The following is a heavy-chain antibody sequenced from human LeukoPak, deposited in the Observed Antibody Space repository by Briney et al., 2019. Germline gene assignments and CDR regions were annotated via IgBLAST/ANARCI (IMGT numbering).Heavy chain of an antibody. D-gene: IGHD3-10*01. J-gene: IGHJ4*02. Sequence: PGGSLRLSCAASGFTSSSYGMHWVRQAPGKGLEWVANIEEDGSETYYVDSVKGRFIISRDNANKSLSLQMNSLRAEDTAVYYCARATRQGSYSFGSGTYYSLSAWGQGTLVTVSS. CDR3: ARATRQGSYSFGSGTYYSLSA. V-gene: IGHV3-7*01. CDR1: GFTSSSYG. CDR2: IEEDGSET.